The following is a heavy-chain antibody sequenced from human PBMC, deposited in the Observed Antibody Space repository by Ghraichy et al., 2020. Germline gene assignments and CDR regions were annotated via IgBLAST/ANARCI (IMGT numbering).Heavy chain of an antibody. CDR1: GVSVSRIYW. Sequence: SETLSLTCAVSGVSVSRIYWWGWVRQPPGKGLEWIGEAYHSGSTRYNPSVKSRVSISVDKSNNQFSLQLTSVTAAATAVYYCARLPSSDSSYGSAGRFDPWVQGILVIVSS. CDR3: ARLPSSDSSYGSAGRFDP. V-gene: IGHV4-4*02. CDR2: AYHSGST. D-gene: IGHD3-10*01. J-gene: IGHJ5*02.